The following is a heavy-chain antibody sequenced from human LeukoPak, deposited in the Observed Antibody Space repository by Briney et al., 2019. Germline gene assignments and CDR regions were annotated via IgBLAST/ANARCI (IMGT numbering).Heavy chain of an antibody. CDR1: GGSFIGYY. J-gene: IGHJ6*03. D-gene: IGHD6-6*01. CDR2: INHSGST. Sequence: SETLSLTCAVYGGSFIGYYWSWIRQPPGKGLEWIGEINHSGSTNYNPSLKSRVTISVDTSKNQFSLKLSSVTAADTAVYYCARGNGEAARLPYMDVWGKGTTVTVSS. V-gene: IGHV4-34*01. CDR3: ARGNGEAARLPYMDV.